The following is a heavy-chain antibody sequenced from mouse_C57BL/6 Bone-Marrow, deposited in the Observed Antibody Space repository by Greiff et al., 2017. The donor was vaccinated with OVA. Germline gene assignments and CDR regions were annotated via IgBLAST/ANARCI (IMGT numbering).Heavy chain of an antibody. V-gene: IGHV1-26*01. J-gene: IGHJ4*01. CDR2: INPNNGGT. CDR1: GYTFTDYY. Sequence: VQLQRSGPELVKPGASVKISCKASGYTFTDYYMNWVKQSHGKSLEWIGDINPNNGGTSYNQKFKGKATLTVDKSSSTAYMELLSLTSEDSAVYYCARRVYAMDYWGQGTSVTVSS. CDR3: ARRVYAMDY.